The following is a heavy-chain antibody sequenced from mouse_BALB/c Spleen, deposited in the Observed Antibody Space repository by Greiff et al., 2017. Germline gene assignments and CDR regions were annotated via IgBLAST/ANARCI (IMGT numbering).Heavy chain of an antibody. CDR1: GFSLTSYV. CDR2: IWSGGST. CDR3: ASHYDGYYYAMDY. Sequence: VKLMESGPGLVQPSQSLSITCTVSGFSLTSYVVHWVRQSPGKGLEWLGVIWSGGSTDYNAAFISRLSISKDNSKSQVFFKMNSLQANDTAIYYCASHYDGYYYAMDYWGQGTSVTVAS. V-gene: IGHV2-2*02. J-gene: IGHJ4*01. D-gene: IGHD2-3*01.